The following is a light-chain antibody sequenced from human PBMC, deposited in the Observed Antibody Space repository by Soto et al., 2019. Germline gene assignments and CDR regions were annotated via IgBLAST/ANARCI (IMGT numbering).Light chain of an antibody. CDR3: QQYYSSPT. CDR1: LSVLHNSNNRNY. CDR2: WAS. Sequence: DIVMTQSPDSLAMSLGERATINCKSSLSVLHNSNNRNYLAWYQQKPGQPPKLLIYWASTRESGVPDRFGGSGSGTDFTLTISGLQAEDVAVYYCQQYYSSPTFGQGTKLEIK. V-gene: IGKV4-1*01. J-gene: IGKJ2*01.